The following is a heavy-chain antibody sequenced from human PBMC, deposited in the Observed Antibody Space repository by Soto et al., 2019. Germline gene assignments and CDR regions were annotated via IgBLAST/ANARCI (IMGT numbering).Heavy chain of an antibody. Sequence: EVQLLESGGGLVQPGGSLRLSCAASGFTFSSYAMSWVRQAPGKGLEWVSAISGSGGSTYYADSVKGRVTISRDNSKNTLYLQMNSLRAEDTAVYYCAKDRRVATIYYYYYMDVWGKGTTVTVSS. CDR3: AKDRRVATIYYYYYMDV. V-gene: IGHV3-23*01. J-gene: IGHJ6*03. D-gene: IGHD5-12*01. CDR1: GFTFSSYA. CDR2: ISGSGGST.